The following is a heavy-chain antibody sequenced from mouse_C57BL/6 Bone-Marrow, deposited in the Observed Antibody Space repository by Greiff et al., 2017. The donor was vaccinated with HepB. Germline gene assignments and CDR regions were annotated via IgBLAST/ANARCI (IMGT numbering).Heavy chain of an antibody. CDR1: GFTFSDYY. CDR2: INYDGSST. J-gene: IGHJ2*01. V-gene: IGHV5-16*01. D-gene: IGHD1-1*02. CDR3: ARESLLWPYYFDY. Sequence: VQLKESEGGLVQPGSSMKLSCTASGFTFSDYYMAWVRQVPEKGLEWVANINYDGSSTYYLDSLKSRFIISRDNAKNILYLQMGSLKSEDTATYYCARESLLWPYYFDYWGQGTTLTVSS.